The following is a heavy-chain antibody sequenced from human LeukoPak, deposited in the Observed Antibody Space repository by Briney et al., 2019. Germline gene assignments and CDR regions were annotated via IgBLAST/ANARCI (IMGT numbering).Heavy chain of an antibody. Sequence: SVYVSCSASAGTFSSDTMSCGRDTPGQGLEWMWGGIPIFGKANYAQKLQGRVTITTDESTSTAYMELSSLRSEDTAVYYCARVQSRDGYNDGYYYYYMDVWGKGTTVTVSS. CDR3: ARVQSRDGYNDGYYYYYMDV. J-gene: IGHJ6*03. D-gene: IGHD5-24*01. V-gene: IGHV1-69*05. CDR2: GIPIFGKA. CDR1: AGTFSSDT.